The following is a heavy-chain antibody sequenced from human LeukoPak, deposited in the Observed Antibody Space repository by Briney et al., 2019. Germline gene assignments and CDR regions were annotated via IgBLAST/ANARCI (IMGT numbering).Heavy chain of an antibody. V-gene: IGHV3-21*01. CDR1: GFVFSSYS. J-gene: IGHJ4*02. Sequence: GGSLRLSCAASGFVFSSYSMNWVRQAPGKGLEWVSAISSSSSYIYYADSVKGRFTISRDNAKDSLYLQMNSLRAEDTAVYYCARETYYYDSSGSEIDYWGQGTLVTVSS. CDR2: ISSSSSYI. CDR3: ARETYYYDSSGSEIDY. D-gene: IGHD3-22*01.